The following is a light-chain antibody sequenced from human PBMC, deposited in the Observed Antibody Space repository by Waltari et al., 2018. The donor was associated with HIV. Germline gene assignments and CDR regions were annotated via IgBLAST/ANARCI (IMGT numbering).Light chain of an antibody. Sequence: DIQVTQSPSSLSASPGDGVTITCRASQSMATYLNWYQQRPGNAPKLLIHGAQFLQSGVPSRFRGNGSGTDFALTITSLQAEDFATYFCQVREAFGQGTKVEV. V-gene: IGKV1-39*01. J-gene: IGKJ1*01. CDR2: GAQ. CDR3: QVREA. CDR1: QSMATY.